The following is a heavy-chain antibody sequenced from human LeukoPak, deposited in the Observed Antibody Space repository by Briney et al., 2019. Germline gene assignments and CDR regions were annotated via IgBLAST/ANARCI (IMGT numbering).Heavy chain of an antibody. J-gene: IGHJ4*02. CDR2: IIPIFGTA. V-gene: IGHV1-69*13. Sequence: SVKVSCKASGGAFSSYAISWVRQAPGQGLEWMGGIIPIFGTANYAQKFQGRVTITADESTSTAYMELSSLRSEDTAVYYCARDARDYGDVLGRGFDYWGQGTLVTVSS. CDR1: GGAFSSYA. D-gene: IGHD4-17*01. CDR3: ARDARDYGDVLGRGFDY.